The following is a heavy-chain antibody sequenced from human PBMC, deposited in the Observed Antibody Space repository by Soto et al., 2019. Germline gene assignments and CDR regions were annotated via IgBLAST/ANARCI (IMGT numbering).Heavy chain of an antibody. J-gene: IGHJ4*02. CDR1: GFTFNNFW. V-gene: IGHV3-74*01. D-gene: IGHD5-18*01. Sequence: PGGSLRLSCAASGFTFNNFWMHWVRHAPGKGLVWVSRINNDGSSTDYADSVKGRFTISRDNAKDKVYLQMNSLSVEDTAVYYCTRPLGYNYGYFAHWGQGALVTVSS. CDR3: TRPLGYNYGYFAH. CDR2: INNDGSST.